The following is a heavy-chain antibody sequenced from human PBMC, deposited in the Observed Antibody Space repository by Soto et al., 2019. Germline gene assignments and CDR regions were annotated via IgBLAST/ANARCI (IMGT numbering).Heavy chain of an antibody. V-gene: IGHV3-11*05. Sequence: QVQLVESGGGLVKPGGSLRLSCAASGFTFSDYYMSWIHQAPGKGLEWVSYISSSSSYTNYADSVKGRFTISRDNAKNSLYLQMNSLRAEDTAVYYCATGQYYYDSSGYYYSWGQGTLVTVSS. CDR2: ISSSSSYT. J-gene: IGHJ4*02. CDR3: ATGQYYYDSSGYYYS. D-gene: IGHD3-22*01. CDR1: GFTFSDYY.